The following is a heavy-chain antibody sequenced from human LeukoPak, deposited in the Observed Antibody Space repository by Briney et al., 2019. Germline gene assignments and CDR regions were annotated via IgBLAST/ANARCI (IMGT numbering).Heavy chain of an antibody. CDR1: GGTFSSYA. J-gene: IGHJ4*02. Sequence: ASVKVSCKASGGTFSSYAISWVRQAPGQGLEWMGGIIPIFGTANYAQKFQGRVTITADESTSTAYMGLSSLRSEDTAVYYCASLFLGYCSSTSCPTDYWGQGTLVTVSS. CDR2: IIPIFGTA. CDR3: ASLFLGYCSSTSCPTDY. D-gene: IGHD2-2*01. V-gene: IGHV1-69*13.